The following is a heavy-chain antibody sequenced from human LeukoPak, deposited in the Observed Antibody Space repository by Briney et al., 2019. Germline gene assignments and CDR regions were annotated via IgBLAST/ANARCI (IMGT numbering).Heavy chain of an antibody. D-gene: IGHD6-13*01. V-gene: IGHV4-59*12. CDR3: ARDRGLAAALDY. Sequence: PSETLSLTCTVSGGSISTYYWSWIRQPPGKGLEWIGYIYYSGSTNYNPSLKSRVTILVDTSKNQFSLMLTSVTAADTAVYYCARDRGLAAALDYWGQGTLVTVSS. CDR2: IYYSGST. J-gene: IGHJ4*02. CDR1: GGSISTYY.